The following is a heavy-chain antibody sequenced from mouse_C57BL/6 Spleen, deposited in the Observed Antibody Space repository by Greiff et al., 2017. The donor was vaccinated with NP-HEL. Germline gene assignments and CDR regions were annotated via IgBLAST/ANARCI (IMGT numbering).Heavy chain of an antibody. CDR3: TRSNYYGSSGAWFAY. CDR1: GYTFTDYE. V-gene: IGHV1-15*01. Sequence: QVQLQQSGAELVRPGASVTLSCKASGYTFTDYEMHWVKQTPVHGLEWIGAIDPETGGTAYNQKFKGKAILTADKSSSTAYMELRSLTSEDSAVYYCTRSNYYGSSGAWFAYWGQGTLVTVSA. CDR2: IDPETGGT. J-gene: IGHJ3*01. D-gene: IGHD1-1*01.